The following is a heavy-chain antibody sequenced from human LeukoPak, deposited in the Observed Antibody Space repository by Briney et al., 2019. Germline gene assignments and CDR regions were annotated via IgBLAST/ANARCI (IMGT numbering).Heavy chain of an antibody. V-gene: IGHV3-23*01. CDR3: AKAPVTTCRGAFCYPFDY. CDR2: ISDTGNT. D-gene: IGHD2-15*01. J-gene: IGHJ4*02. CDR1: GFTLSSYA. Sequence: GGSLRLSCAASGFTLSSYAMSWVRQAPGKGLEWVSAISDTGNTYHADSVKGRFAISRDSSKNTLFLQMNRLRPEDAAVYYCAKAPVTTCRGAFCYPFDYWGLGTLVTVSS.